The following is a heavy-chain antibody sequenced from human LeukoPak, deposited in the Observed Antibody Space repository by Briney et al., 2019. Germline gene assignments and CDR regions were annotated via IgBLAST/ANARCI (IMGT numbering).Heavy chain of an antibody. CDR2: ISGSGGST. CDR3: AKDVAKLRSTWLSD. D-gene: IGHD2-15*01. J-gene: IGHJ4*02. Sequence: PGGSLRLSCAASGFTFSSYAMSWVRQAPGKGLEWVSAISGSGGSTYYADSVKGRFTISRDNSKNTLYLQMSSLRAEDTAIYYCAKDVAKLRSTWLSDWGQGTLVSVSS. CDR1: GFTFSSYA. V-gene: IGHV3-23*01.